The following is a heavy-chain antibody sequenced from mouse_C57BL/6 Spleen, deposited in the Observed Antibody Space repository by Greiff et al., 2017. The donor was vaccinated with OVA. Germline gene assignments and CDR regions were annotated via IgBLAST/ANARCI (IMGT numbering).Heavy chain of an antibody. D-gene: IGHD2-1*01. J-gene: IGHJ4*01. CDR3: TRDRGNLYAMDY. Sequence: EVQLVESGEGLVKPGGSLKLSCAASGFTFSSYAMSWVRQTPEKRLEWVAYISSGGDYIYYADTVKGRFTISRDNARNTLYLQMSSLKSEDTAMYYCTRDRGNLYAMDYWGQGTSVTVSS. CDR2: ISSGGDYI. CDR1: GFTFSSYA. V-gene: IGHV5-9-1*02.